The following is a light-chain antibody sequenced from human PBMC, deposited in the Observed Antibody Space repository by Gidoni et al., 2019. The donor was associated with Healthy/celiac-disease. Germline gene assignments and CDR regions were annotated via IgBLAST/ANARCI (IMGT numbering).Light chain of an antibody. J-gene: IGKJ2*01. Sequence: EIVMTQSPATLSVSPGERATLPCRASQSVNSHLAWYQQKPGQAPRLLIYGASTRATGIPARFSGSGSGTEFTLTISSLQSEDFAVYYCQQYNNWPRTFXXXTKLEIK. CDR1: QSVNSH. CDR3: QQYNNWPRT. CDR2: GAS. V-gene: IGKV3-15*01.